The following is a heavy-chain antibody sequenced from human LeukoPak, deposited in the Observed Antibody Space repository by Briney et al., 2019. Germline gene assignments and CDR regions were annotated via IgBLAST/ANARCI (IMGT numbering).Heavy chain of an antibody. Sequence: GGSLRLSCAASGVTFSSYAMSWVGQAPGKGLEGVSAISGRGGSTYYADSVKGGFTISRDNSKNTLYLQINTLSAADTAVYYCAKEAAIVVAVYFDYWGQGTLVTVSS. D-gene: IGHD3-22*01. V-gene: IGHV3-23*01. CDR2: ISGRGGST. CDR3: AKEAAIVVAVYFDY. J-gene: IGHJ4*02. CDR1: GVTFSSYA.